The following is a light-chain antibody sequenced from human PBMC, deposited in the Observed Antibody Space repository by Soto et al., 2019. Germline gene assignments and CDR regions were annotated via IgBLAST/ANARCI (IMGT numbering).Light chain of an antibody. CDR3: QQRSNWPAT. J-gene: IGKJ1*01. CDR1: QSVSSY. Sequence: EIVLTQSPAILSLSPGERATLSCRASQSVSSYLAWYQQKPGQAPRLLIYDASNRATGIPARFSGSGSGTDITLTISSLEPEDFAVYYCQQRSNWPATFGQGTKVEIK. V-gene: IGKV3-11*01. CDR2: DAS.